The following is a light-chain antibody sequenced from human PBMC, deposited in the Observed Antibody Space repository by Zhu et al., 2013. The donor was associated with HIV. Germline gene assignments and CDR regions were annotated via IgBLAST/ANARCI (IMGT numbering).Light chain of an antibody. Sequence: SYELTQPPSVSVSPGQTASITCSGDKLGDKYACWYQQKPGQSPVLVIYQDTKRPSGIPERFSGSSSGNTATLTISGTQAEDEADYYCQAWDSSTPFGGGTKLTVL. CDR3: QAWDSSTP. CDR2: QDT. V-gene: IGLV3-1*01. CDR1: KLGDKY. J-gene: IGLJ2*01.